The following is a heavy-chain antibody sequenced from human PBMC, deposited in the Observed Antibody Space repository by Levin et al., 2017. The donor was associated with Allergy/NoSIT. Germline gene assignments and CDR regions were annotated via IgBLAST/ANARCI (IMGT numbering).Heavy chain of an antibody. CDR1: GFTFSNSW. CDR3: TSDWVFDH. CDR2: IKQDGGEK. J-gene: IGHJ4*02. Sequence: GESLKISCEASGFTFSNSWMNWVRQAPGKGLEWVANIKQDGGEKYYVDSVKGRFTISRDNAKNSLFLQMDSLRAEDTAIYYCTSDWVFDHWGQGTRVTVSS. D-gene: IGHD7-27*01. V-gene: IGHV3-7*01.